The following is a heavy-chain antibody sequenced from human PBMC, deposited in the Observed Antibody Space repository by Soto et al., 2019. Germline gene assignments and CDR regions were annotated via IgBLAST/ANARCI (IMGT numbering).Heavy chain of an antibody. V-gene: IGHV3-7*03. CDR1: GFTFSSYW. D-gene: IGHD1-26*01. CDR2: IMQDGSEK. CDR3: ARGPSSGSRNWFDS. Sequence: GGSLRLSCAASGFTFSSYWMSWVRQAPGKGLEWVANIMQDGSEKYYVDSVKGRFTISRDNAKNSLYLQMNSLRAEDTAVYYCARGPSSGSRNWFDSWGQGTLVTVSS. J-gene: IGHJ5*01.